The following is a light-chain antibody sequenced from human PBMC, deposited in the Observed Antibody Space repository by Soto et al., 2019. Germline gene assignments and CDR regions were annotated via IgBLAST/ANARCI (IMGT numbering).Light chain of an antibody. J-gene: IGKJ5*01. CDR1: RSVSRY. CDR3: QQRSNWIT. Sequence: ILLTQSPSTLPLSPGERATLSCRASRSVSRYLAWYQQKPGQAPRLLIYDTSYRAAGIPDRLSGSGSATDFTLTISSLEPEDFAVYYCQQRSNWITFGQGTRLEIK. CDR2: DTS. V-gene: IGKV3-11*01.